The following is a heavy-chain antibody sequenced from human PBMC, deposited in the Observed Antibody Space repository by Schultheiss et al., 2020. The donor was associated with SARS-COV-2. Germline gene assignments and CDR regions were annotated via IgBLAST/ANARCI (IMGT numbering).Heavy chain of an antibody. D-gene: IGHD3-22*01. CDR1: GFTFSSYG. Sequence: GESLKISCAASGFTFSSYGMGWVRQAPGKGLEWVSAISGSGGSTYYADSVKGRFTISRDNSKNTLYLQMNSLRAEDTAVYYCANRDLDYDSSGYYLDWGQGTLVTVSS. J-gene: IGHJ4*02. V-gene: IGHV3-23*01. CDR3: ANRDLDYDSSGYYLD. CDR2: ISGSGGST.